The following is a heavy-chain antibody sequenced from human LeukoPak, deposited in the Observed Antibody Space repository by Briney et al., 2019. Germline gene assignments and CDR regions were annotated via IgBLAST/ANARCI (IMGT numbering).Heavy chain of an antibody. Sequence: PSDPLSLICTVAGGSISSYYWGSIRQPPGKGLEWIGYIYYCGSTNYNPSLKSRVTISVDTPKNQFSLKLSSVTDADTAVYYCARQRITIFEVVKVIDPCGQGSLGSV. J-gene: IGHJ5*02. CDR1: GGSISSYY. CDR2: IYYCGST. V-gene: IGHV4-59*08. CDR3: ARQRITIFEVVKVIDP. D-gene: IGHD3-3*01.